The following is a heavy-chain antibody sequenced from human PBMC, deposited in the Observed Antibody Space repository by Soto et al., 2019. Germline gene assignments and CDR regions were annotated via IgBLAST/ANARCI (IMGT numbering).Heavy chain of an antibody. J-gene: IGHJ4*02. CDR2: IYYSGST. D-gene: IGHD2-2*01. CDR3: ARHCSSTSCPGWYFDY. Sequence: QVQLQESGPGLVKPSQTLSLTCTVSGGSISSGDYYWSWIRQPPGKGLEWIGYIYYSGSTYYNPSLKSRVTISVDTSKNQFSLKLSSVTAADTAVYYCARHCSSTSCPGWYFDYWGQGTLVTVSS. V-gene: IGHV4-30-4*01. CDR1: GGSISSGDYY.